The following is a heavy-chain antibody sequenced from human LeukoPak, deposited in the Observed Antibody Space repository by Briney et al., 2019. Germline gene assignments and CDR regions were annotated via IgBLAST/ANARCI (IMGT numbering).Heavy chain of an antibody. CDR3: ARHGSRGATQVWFDY. J-gene: IGHJ4*02. Sequence: SETLSLTCTVSGGSISSSSYYWGWIRQPPGKGLEWIGYIYYSGSTNYNPSLKSRVTISVDTSKNQFSLKLSSVTAADTAVYYCARHGSRGATQVWFDYWGQGTLVTVSS. CDR2: IYYSGST. D-gene: IGHD1-26*01. CDR1: GGSISSSSYY. V-gene: IGHV4-61*05.